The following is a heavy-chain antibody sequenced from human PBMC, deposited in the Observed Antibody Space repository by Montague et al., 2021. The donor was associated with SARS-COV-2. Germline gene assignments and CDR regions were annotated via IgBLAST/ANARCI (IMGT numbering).Heavy chain of an antibody. CDR3: ARDQLKAQWPYYYYYMDV. Sequence: LRLSCAASGFTFSSYEMNWVRQAPGKGLEWVSYISSSGSTIYYADSXXXRFTISRDNAKNSLYLQMNSLRAEDTAVYYCARDQLKAQWPYYYYYMDVWGKGTTVTVSS. V-gene: IGHV3-48*03. CDR1: GFTFSSYE. CDR2: ISSSGSTI. D-gene: IGHD2-8*01. J-gene: IGHJ6*03.